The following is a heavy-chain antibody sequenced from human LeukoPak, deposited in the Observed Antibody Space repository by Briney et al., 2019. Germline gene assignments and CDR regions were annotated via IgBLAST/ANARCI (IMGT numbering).Heavy chain of an antibody. CDR3: XXXXXXXGSGSYLRDWFDP. J-gene: IGHJ5*02. CDR2: ISSSSSTI. CDR1: GFTFSSYS. D-gene: IGHD3-10*01. V-gene: IGHV3-48*04. Sequence: GGSLRLSCAASGFTFSSYSMNWVRQAPGKGLEWVSYISSSSSTIYYADSVKGRFTISRDNAKNSLFLQVNSLRAEDTAVYYXXXXXXXXGSGSYLRDWFDPWGQGTLVTVSS.